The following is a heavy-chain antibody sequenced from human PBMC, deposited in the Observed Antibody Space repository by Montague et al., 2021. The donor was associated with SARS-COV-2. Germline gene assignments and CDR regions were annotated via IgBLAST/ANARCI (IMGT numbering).Heavy chain of an antibody. V-gene: IGHV4-59*01. CDR2: IYHSGNT. D-gene: IGHD2-21*02. CDR1: GGFISSSS. Sequence: SETLSLTCTVPGGFISSSSWSWIRQPPGKGLVWIGYIYHSGNTNYNPSLKSRVTISIDTSMNQFSLSLSSMTAADTAVYFCARDLLPPRTAIKTNFFGLDVWGQGTTVIVSS. J-gene: IGHJ6*02. CDR3: ARDLLPPRTAIKTNFFGLDV.